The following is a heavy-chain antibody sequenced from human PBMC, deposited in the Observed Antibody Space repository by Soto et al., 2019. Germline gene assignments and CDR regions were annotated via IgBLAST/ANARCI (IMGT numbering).Heavy chain of an antibody. CDR2: MEPSTGKT. D-gene: IGHD6-19*01. Sequence: QVQLVQSGAEVREPGASVKVSCKASGYSFTSLDINWVRQTAGQGLEWMGWMEPSTGKTGYAQKSQGRITMTRDTSINTAYMELTTLTSDDTAFYYCARGGSAGVDYWGQGTLVTVSS. J-gene: IGHJ4*02. CDR3: ARGGSAGVDY. V-gene: IGHV1-8*01. CDR1: GYSFTSLD.